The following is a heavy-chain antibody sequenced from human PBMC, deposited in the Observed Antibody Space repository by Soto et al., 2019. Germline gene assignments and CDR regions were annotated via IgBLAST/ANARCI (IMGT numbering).Heavy chain of an antibody. CDR1: GFTFGDYA. D-gene: IGHD2-15*01. CDR2: IRSKAYGGTT. Sequence: GGSLRLSCTASGFTFGDYAMSWFRQAPGKGLEWVGFIRSKAYGGTTEYAASVKGRFTISRDDSKSIAYLQMNSLKTEDTAVYYCTRLDIVVVVAATSYYFDYWGQGTLVTVSS. CDR3: TRLDIVVVVAATSYYFDY. J-gene: IGHJ4*02. V-gene: IGHV3-49*03.